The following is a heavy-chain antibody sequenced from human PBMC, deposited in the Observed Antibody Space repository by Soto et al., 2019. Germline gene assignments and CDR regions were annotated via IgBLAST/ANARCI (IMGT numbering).Heavy chain of an antibody. D-gene: IGHD2-15*01. Sequence: QVQLVESGGGVVQPGRSLRLSCAASGFTFRSYAMHWVRQAPGKGLECVAVIAYDGSNKFYRDYVRGRFTISRDNSENTLYLQINRLRYEDTDVYYCARGDREDIAVVIGVRPGEYGVDGWGQGTTVTVSS. CDR3: ARGDREDIAVVIGVRPGEYGVDG. J-gene: IGHJ6*02. V-gene: IGHV3-30-3*01. CDR1: GFTFRSYA. CDR2: IAYDGSNK.